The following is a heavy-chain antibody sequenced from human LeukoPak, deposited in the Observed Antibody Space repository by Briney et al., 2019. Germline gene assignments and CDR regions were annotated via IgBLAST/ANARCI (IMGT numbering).Heavy chain of an antibody. CDR3: ATALDAPAGPD. V-gene: IGHV3-7*01. J-gene: IGHJ4*02. D-gene: IGHD6-13*01. Sequence: PGGSLRLFCEASGLSISNSWMAWVRRAPGKGLEWVANIKEDGSAKFYVDSVKGRFTISRDNAKNSLSLQINSLRVEDTAVYYCATALDAPAGPDWGQGTLVTVSS. CDR1: GLSISNSW. CDR2: IKEDGSAK.